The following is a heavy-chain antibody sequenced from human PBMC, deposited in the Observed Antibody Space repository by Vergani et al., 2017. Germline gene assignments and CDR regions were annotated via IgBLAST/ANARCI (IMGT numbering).Heavy chain of an antibody. V-gene: IGHV2-5*02. CDR2: IYWDDDK. D-gene: IGHD2-15*01. CDR1: GFSLSTSGVG. CDR3: AHTYCSGGSCPFDY. J-gene: IGHJ4*02. Sequence: QITLKESGPTLVQPTQTLTLTCTFSGFSLSTSGVGVGWLRQPPGKALEWLALIYWDDDKRYSPYLKSRLTITKDTSKNQVVLTMTNMDPVDTATYYCAHTYCSGGSCPFDYWGQGTLVTVSS.